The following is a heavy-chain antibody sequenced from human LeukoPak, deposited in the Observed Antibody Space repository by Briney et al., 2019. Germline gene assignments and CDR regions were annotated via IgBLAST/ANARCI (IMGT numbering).Heavy chain of an antibody. CDR2: INPNSGGT. Sequence: ASVKVSCKASGYTFTGYYMHWVRQAPGQGLEWMGWINPNSGGTNYAQKFQGRVTMTRDTSISTAYMELSRPRSDDTAVYYCARGYSNYYGMDVWGQGTTVTVSS. CDR3: ARGYSNYYGMDV. J-gene: IGHJ6*02. V-gene: IGHV1-2*02. CDR1: GYTFTGYY. D-gene: IGHD4-11*01.